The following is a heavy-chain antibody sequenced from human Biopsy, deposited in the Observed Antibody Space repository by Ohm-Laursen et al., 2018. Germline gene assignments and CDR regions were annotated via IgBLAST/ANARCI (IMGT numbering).Heavy chain of an antibody. J-gene: IGHJ5*02. V-gene: IGHV4-59*08. CDR2: THDTGTT. Sequence: SDTLSLTCAASGDSISFPYWGWFRQPPGKGLEYIGSTHDTGTTDYSPSLKTRVSLSVDTSTKVFSLKVSSVTAADTALYYCARHPTGFWFDPWGHGTLVTVSS. CDR1: GDSISFPY. CDR3: ARHPTGFWFDP.